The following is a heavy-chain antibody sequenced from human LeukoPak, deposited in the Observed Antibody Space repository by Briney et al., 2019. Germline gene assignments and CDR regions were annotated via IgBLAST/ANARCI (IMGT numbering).Heavy chain of an antibody. D-gene: IGHD6-13*01. V-gene: IGHV3-49*03. CDR1: GVTLGDYV. CDR3: VRDRIAAAGSVKFDY. Sequence: QGRSLRHSCTHSGVTLGDYVMSVFRPAPGKGLEWVGFIRSKAFGGTTDYAASVKGRFTISRDDSKSIAYLQMNSLKTEDTAIYFCVRDRIAAAGSVKFDYWGQGALVTVSS. J-gene: IGHJ4*02. CDR2: IRSKAFGGTT.